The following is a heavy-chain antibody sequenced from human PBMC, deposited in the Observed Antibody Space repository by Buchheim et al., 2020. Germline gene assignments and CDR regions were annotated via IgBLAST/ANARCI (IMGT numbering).Heavy chain of an antibody. Sequence: QVHLVESGGGVVQPGRSLRLSCAASGFTFSTYGMHWVRQAPGKGLEWVAVISYDGSNEYYADSLKGRFTISRDNSKNTLYLQMNSLRAEDTAVYYCAKDARNFDGAYSYYGMDVWGQGTT. CDR2: ISYDGSNE. V-gene: IGHV3-30*18. CDR3: AKDARNFDGAYSYYGMDV. J-gene: IGHJ6*02. D-gene: IGHD3-9*01. CDR1: GFTFSTYG.